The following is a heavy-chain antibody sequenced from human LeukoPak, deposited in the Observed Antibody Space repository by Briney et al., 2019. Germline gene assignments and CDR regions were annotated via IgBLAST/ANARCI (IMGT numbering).Heavy chain of an antibody. CDR1: GGSISSSSYY. Sequence: SETLSLTCTVSGGSISSSSYYWGWIRQPPGKGLEWIGSIYYSGSTYYNPSLKSRVTISVDTSKSQFSLKLSSVTAADTAVYYCARVYQLDFDYWGQGTLVTVSS. J-gene: IGHJ4*02. CDR3: ARVYQLDFDY. V-gene: IGHV4-39*01. D-gene: IGHD2-2*01. CDR2: IYYSGST.